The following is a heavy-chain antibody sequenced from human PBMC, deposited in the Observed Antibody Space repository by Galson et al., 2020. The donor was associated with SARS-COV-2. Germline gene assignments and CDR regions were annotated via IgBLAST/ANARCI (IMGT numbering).Heavy chain of an antibody. CDR1: GFTFGDYA. Sequence: GGSLRLSCTASGFTFGDYAMSWFRQAPGKGLEWVGFIRSKAYGGTTEYAASVKGRFTISRDDSKSIAYLQMNSLKTEDTAVYYCTRDQPTVGIKAGWFDPWGQGTLVTVSS. D-gene: IGHD4-17*01. J-gene: IGHJ5*02. CDR2: IRSKAYGGTT. V-gene: IGHV3-49*03. CDR3: TRDQPTVGIKAGWFDP.